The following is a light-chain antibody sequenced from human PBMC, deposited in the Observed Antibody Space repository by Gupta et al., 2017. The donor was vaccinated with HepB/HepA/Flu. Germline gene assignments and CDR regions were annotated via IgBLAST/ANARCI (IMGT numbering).Light chain of an antibody. CDR3: KQPLQTPLT. Sequence: DIVMTPSPLSMPVTPGEPASISCRSSQSLLHSNGYNYLEWYLQKPGQSPQLLIYLGSNRASGVPDRFSGSGSGTDFTLKISRGEAEDFGVYYCKQPLQTPLTFGGGTKVEIK. V-gene: IGKV2-28*01. CDR1: QSLLHSNGYNY. J-gene: IGKJ4*01. CDR2: LGS.